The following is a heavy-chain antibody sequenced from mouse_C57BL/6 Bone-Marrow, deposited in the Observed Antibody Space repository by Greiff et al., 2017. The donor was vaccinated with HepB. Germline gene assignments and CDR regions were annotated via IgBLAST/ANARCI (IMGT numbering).Heavy chain of an antibody. Sequence: QVQLKQPGAELVRPGSSVKLSCKASGYTFTSYWMDWVKQRPGQGLEWIGNIYPSDSETHYNQKFKDKATLTVDKSSSTAYMQLSSLTSEDSAVYYCARRDYGNYFYAMDYWGQGTSVTVSS. V-gene: IGHV1-61*01. CDR1: GYTFTSYW. CDR3: ARRDYGNYFYAMDY. D-gene: IGHD2-1*01. CDR2: IYPSDSET. J-gene: IGHJ4*01.